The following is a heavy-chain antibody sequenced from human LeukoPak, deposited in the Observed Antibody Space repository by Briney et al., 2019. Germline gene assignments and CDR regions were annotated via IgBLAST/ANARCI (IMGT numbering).Heavy chain of an antibody. D-gene: IGHD6-13*01. CDR1: GGSFSGYY. J-gene: IGHJ5*02. CDR3: ARGGQQQLFGFGP. CDR2: INHSGST. Sequence: SETLSLTCAVYGGSFSGYYWSWIRQPPGKGLEWIGEINHSGSTNYNPSLKSRVTISVDTSKNQFSLKLSSVTAADTAVYYCARGGQQQLFGFGPWGQGTLVTVSS. V-gene: IGHV4-34*01.